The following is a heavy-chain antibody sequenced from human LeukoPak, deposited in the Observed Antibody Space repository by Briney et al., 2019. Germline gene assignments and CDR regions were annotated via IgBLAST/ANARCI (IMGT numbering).Heavy chain of an antibody. Sequence: GASVKVSCKASGYTFTSYDINWVRQATGQGLEWMGWMNPNSGNTGYAQTFQGRVTMTSNTSISTAYMELSSLRSEDTAMYYCARGHRDGPSWAYYMDVWGKGTTVTISS. CDR1: GYTFTSYD. CDR2: MNPNSGNT. J-gene: IGHJ6*03. V-gene: IGHV1-8*01. CDR3: ARGHRDGPSWAYYMDV. D-gene: IGHD5-24*01.